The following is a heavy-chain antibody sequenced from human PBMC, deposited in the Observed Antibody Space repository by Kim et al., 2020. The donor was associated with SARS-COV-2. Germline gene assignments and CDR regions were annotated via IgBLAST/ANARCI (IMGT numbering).Heavy chain of an antibody. V-gene: IGHV1-18*01. Sequence: ASVKVSCKASGYTFTSYGISWVRQAPGQGLEWMGWISAYNGNTNYAQKLQGRVTMTTDTSTSTAYMELRSLRSDDTAVYYCARDRYIYPYYYYGMDVWGQGTTVTVSS. CDR3: ARDRYIYPYYYYGMDV. CDR1: GYTFTSYG. CDR2: ISAYNGNT. J-gene: IGHJ6*02. D-gene: IGHD5-18*01.